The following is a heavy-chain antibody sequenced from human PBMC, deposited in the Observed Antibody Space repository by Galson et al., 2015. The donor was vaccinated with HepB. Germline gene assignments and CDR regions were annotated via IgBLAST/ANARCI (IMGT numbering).Heavy chain of an antibody. J-gene: IGHJ6*03. D-gene: IGHD3-10*01. CDR2: ISHSGST. Sequence: SETLSLTCAVFGGSLSDYSWTWIRQPPGKGLEWIGEISHSGSTNYNPSLKSRLIMLLDTSKSQFSLKLTSVTAADTAVYFCARERFTMIRGLSKGSYYMDVWGKGTTVTVSS. CDR3: ARERFTMIRGLSKGSYYMDV. V-gene: IGHV4-34*01. CDR1: GGSLSDYS.